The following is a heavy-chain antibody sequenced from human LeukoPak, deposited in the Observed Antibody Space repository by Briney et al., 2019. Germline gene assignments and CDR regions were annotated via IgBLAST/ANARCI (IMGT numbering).Heavy chain of an antibody. V-gene: IGHV4-38-2*01. CDR2: IYHSGST. D-gene: IGHD3-10*01. CDR3: ARIPYYGSGSWYFDY. Sequence: SETLSLTCAVSGYSISSGYYWGWIRQPPGKGLEWIGSIYHSGSTYYNPPLKSRVTISVDTSKNQFSLKLSSVTAADTAVYYCARIPYYGSGSWYFDYWGQGTLVTVSS. CDR1: GYSISSGYY. J-gene: IGHJ4*02.